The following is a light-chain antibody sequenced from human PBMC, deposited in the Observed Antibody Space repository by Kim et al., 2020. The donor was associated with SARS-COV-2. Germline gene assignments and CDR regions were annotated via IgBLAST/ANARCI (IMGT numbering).Light chain of an antibody. CDR2: DVS. J-gene: IGLJ1*01. CDR3: SSYTISITYV. CDR1: SSDVGGYNY. V-gene: IGLV2-14*01. Sequence: QSALTQPASVSGSPGQSITISCTGTSSDVGGYNYVSWYQQHPGKVPKLIIYDVSQRPSGVSNRFSGSKSGNTASLTISGLQAEDEADYYCSSYTISITYVFGTGTKVTVL.